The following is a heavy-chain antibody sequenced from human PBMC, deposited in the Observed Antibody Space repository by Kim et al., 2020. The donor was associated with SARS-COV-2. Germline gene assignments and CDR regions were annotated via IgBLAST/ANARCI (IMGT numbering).Heavy chain of an antibody. Sequence: GGSLRLSCAASGFTFSNAWMSWVRQAPGKGLEWVGRIKSKTDGGTTDYAAPVKGRLTISRDDSKNTPYLQMNSLKTEDTAVYYCTTVDTAMVKVYWGQGTLVTVSS. D-gene: IGHD5-18*01. J-gene: IGHJ4*02. CDR1: GFTFSNAW. V-gene: IGHV3-15*01. CDR2: IKSKTDGGTT. CDR3: TTVDTAMVKVY.